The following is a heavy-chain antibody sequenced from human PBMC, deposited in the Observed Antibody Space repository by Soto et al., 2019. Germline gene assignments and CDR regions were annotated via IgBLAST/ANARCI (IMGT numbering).Heavy chain of an antibody. J-gene: IGHJ6*03. V-gene: IGHV3-48*01. Sequence: GGSLRLSCAASGFTFSSYSMNWVRQAPGKGLEWVSYISSSSSTIYYADSVKGRFTISRDNAKNSLYLQMNSLRAEDTAVYYCARSGDYQRLYYYYYMDVWGKGTTVTVSS. D-gene: IGHD4-17*01. CDR3: ARSGDYQRLYYYYYMDV. CDR2: ISSSSSTI. CDR1: GFTFSSYS.